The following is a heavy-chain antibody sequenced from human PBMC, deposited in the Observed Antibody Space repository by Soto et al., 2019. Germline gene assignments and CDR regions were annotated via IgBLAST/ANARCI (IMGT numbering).Heavy chain of an antibody. J-gene: IGHJ6*02. V-gene: IGHV4-34*01. CDR1: GGSFTGYY. CDR3: LRGTPHRIKILAVAIRSYDYGMDV. CDR2: INYRGSS. D-gene: IGHD6-19*01. Sequence: SETLSLTCAVYGGSFTGYYWTWIRQTPGKGLEWIGEINYRGSSYYNPSLESRISMAVDTSKNQFSLKLRSVTAADTAVYFCLRGTPHRIKILAVAIRSYDYGMDVWGQGNTVTVSS.